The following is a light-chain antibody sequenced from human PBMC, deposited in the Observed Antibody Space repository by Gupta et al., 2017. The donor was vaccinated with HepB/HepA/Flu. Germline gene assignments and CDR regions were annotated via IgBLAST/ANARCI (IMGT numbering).Light chain of an antibody. J-gene: IGLJ3*02. CDR3: QSSDSALVV. Sequence: FMLTQPHSVSQSRGKTVTILLVRSSGSIARNHVQWHHQHPGSAPTIVIYEARQRPSGVPDRFSGSIDISSNSASLSISGLKAEDEGDYYCQSSDSALVVFGGGTKLTVL. CDR2: EAR. V-gene: IGLV6-57*04. CDR1: SGSIARNH.